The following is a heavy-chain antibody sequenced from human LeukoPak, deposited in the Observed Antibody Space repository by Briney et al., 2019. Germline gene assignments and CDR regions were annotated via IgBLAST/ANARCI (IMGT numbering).Heavy chain of an antibody. CDR3: ARAPPYYDFWSGYGPGYFDL. CDR1: GGSISSGSYY. V-gene: IGHV4-39*06. J-gene: IGHJ2*01. D-gene: IGHD3-3*01. Sequence: PSETLSLTCSVSGGSISSGSYYWRWIRQPPGKGVEWIGEINHSGSTNYNPSLKSRVTISVDTSNNQFALKLSSVTAADTAVYYCARAPPYYDFWSGYGPGYFDLWGRGTLVTVSS. CDR2: INHSGST.